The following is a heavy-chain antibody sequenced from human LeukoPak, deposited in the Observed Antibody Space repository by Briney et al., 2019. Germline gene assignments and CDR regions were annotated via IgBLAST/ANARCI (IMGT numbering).Heavy chain of an antibody. J-gene: IGHJ4*02. V-gene: IGHV3-9*01. CDR2: ISWNSGSI. CDR1: GFTFDDYA. CDR3: AKGGVGATRGWDYFDY. D-gene: IGHD1-26*01. Sequence: GGSLRLSCAASGFTFDDYAMHWVRQAPGKGLEWVSGISWNSGSIGYADSVKSRFTISRDNAKNSLYLQMNSLRAEDTALYYCAKGGVGATRGWDYFDYWGQGTLVTVSS.